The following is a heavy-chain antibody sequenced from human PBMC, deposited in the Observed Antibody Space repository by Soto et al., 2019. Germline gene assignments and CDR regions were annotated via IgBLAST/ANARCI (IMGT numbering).Heavy chain of an antibody. Sequence: QVQLVQSGAEVKKPGASVKVSCKASGYTFTSYAVHWVRQAPGQRLEWMGWINAGNGNTKYSQKFQGRVTITRDTSASTTYMELSSLRSEDTAVYYCARDWEPTVTSNWFDPWGQGTLVTVSS. CDR2: INAGNGNT. CDR1: GYTFTSYA. D-gene: IGHD4-17*01. V-gene: IGHV1-3*01. J-gene: IGHJ5*02. CDR3: ARDWEPTVTSNWFDP.